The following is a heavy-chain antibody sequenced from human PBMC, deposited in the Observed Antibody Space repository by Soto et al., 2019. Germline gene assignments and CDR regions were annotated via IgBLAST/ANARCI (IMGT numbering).Heavy chain of an antibody. Sequence: ASVKVSCKASGYTFTGYYMHWVRQAPGQGLEWMGWINPNSGGTNYAQKYQGWVNITRDTSISTAYTELSRLRSEDTAVYYCARGPGGPDGPGDYWGQGTLVTVSS. CDR1: GYTFTGYY. CDR2: INPNSGGT. CDR3: ARGPGGPDGPGDY. D-gene: IGHD2-15*01. J-gene: IGHJ4*02. V-gene: IGHV1-2*04.